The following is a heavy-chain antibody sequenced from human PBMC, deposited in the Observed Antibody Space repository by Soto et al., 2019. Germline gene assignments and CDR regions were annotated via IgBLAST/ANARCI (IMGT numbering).Heavy chain of an antibody. J-gene: IGHJ6*02. CDR1: GGSFSGYY. V-gene: IGHV4-34*01. Sequence: QVQLQQWGAGLLKPSETLSLTCAVYGGSFSGYYWSWIRQPPGKGLEWIGEINHSGSTNYNPSLKSRVTISVDTSKNQFSLKLSSVTAADTAVYYCARAKPAANYYYYYGMDVWGQGTTVTVSS. CDR2: INHSGST. D-gene: IGHD2-2*01. CDR3: ARAKPAANYYYYYGMDV.